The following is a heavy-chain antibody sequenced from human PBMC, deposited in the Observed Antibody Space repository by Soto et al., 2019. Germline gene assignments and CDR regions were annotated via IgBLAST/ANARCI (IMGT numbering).Heavy chain of an antibody. CDR1: GFTFSSYS. CDR3: ARDPSNLIAAACTDPDY. J-gene: IGHJ4*02. CDR2: ISSSSSYI. Sequence: EVQLVESGGGLVKPGGSLRLSCAASGFTFSSYSMNWVRQAPGKGLEWVSSISSSSSYIYYADSVKGRFTISRDNAKNSLYLQMNSLRAEDTAVYYCARDPSNLIAAACTDPDYWVQGTLVTVSS. D-gene: IGHD6-13*01. V-gene: IGHV3-21*01.